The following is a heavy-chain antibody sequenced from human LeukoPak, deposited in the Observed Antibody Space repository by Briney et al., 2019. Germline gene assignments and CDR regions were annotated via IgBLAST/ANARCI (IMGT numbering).Heavy chain of an antibody. D-gene: IGHD2-2*01. CDR3: AKSPANYYYYGMDV. V-gene: IGHV3-23*01. Sequence: PGASLRLSCAASGFTFSSYAMSWVRQAPGKGLEWVSAISGSGGSTYHADSVKGRFTISRDNSKNTLYLQMNSLRAEDTAVYYCAKSPANYYYYGMDVWGQGTTVTVSS. J-gene: IGHJ6*02. CDR2: ISGSGGST. CDR1: GFTFSSYA.